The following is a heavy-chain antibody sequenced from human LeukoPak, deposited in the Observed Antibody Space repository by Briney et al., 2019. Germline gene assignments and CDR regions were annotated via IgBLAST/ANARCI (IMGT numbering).Heavy chain of an antibody. D-gene: IGHD3-10*01. CDR3: ARGGGGAMVRGVIPNWFDP. CDR1: GYTFTGYY. J-gene: IGHJ5*02. Sequence: ASVKVSCKASGYTFTGYYMHWVRHAPGQGIEWMGIINPSGGSTSYAQKFQGRVTITADKSTSTAYMELSSLRSEDTAVYYCARGGGGAMVRGVIPNWFDPWGQGTLVTVSS. V-gene: IGHV1-46*01. CDR2: INPSGGST.